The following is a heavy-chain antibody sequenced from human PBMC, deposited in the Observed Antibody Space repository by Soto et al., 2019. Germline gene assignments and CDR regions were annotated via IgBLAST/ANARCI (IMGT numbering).Heavy chain of an antibody. V-gene: IGHV1-69*12. Sequence: QVQLVQSGAEVKKPGSSVKVSCKASGGTFSSYAISWVRQAPGQGLEWMGGIIPIFGTANYAQKFQGRVTXXAXEXXSTAYMELSSLRSEDTAVYYCAREWARNSSGWWIDWGQGTLVTVSS. CDR1: GGTFSSYA. J-gene: IGHJ4*02. CDR2: IIPIFGTA. D-gene: IGHD6-19*01. CDR3: AREWARNSSGWWID.